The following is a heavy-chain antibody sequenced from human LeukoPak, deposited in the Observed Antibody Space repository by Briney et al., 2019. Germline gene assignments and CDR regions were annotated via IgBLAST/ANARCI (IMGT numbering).Heavy chain of an antibody. CDR1: GGSITSYY. J-gene: IGHJ4*02. CDR2: IHFSGSA. CDR3: ARDIREVGATHYFDY. V-gene: IGHV4-59*01. D-gene: IGHD1-26*01. Sequence: SDTLSLTCTVSGGSITSYYWSWIRQPPGEGLEYIGQIHFSGSAHYNPSLESRVAMSLDASKKQFSLKVSSVPAADTAIYYCARDIREVGATHYFDYWGQGSLVTVSS.